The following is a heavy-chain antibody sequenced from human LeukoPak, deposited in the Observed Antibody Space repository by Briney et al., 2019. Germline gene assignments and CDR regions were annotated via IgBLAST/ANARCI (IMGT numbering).Heavy chain of an antibody. D-gene: IGHD6-13*01. CDR1: GFTVSSNS. CDR2: IYSSGTT. J-gene: IGHJ2*01. V-gene: IGHV3-53*01. CDR3: ARAGGSSWVHWYFDL. Sequence: QPGGSLRLSCAVSGFTVSSNSMSWVRQALGKGLEWVSVIYSSGTTYYADSVKGRFTISRDNSKNTLYLQMNSLRAEDTAVYYCARAGGSSWVHWYFDLWGRGTLVTVSS.